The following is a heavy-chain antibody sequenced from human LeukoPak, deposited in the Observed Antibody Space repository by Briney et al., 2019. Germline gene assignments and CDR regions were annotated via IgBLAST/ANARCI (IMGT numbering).Heavy chain of an antibody. CDR3: ARGAGGVPLDY. CDR2: INHSGST. D-gene: IGHD1-1*01. J-gene: IGHJ4*02. Sequence: SSETLSLTCAVYGGSFSGYYWSWIRQPPGKGLEWIGEINHSGSTNYNPSLKSRVTISVDTSKNQFSLKLSSVTAADTAVYYCARGAGGVPLDYWGQGTLVTVSS. CDR1: GGSFSGYY. V-gene: IGHV4-34*01.